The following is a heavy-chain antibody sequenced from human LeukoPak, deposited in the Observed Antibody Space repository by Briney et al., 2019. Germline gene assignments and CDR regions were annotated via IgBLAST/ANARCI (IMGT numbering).Heavy chain of an antibody. Sequence: GESLKISCKGSGYSFTSYWIGWVRQMPGKGLEWMGIIYPGDSDTGYSPSFQGQVTISADKSISTAYLQWSSLKASDTAMYYCARHSGRAYSSSLDFDYWGQGTLVTVSS. CDR2: IYPGDSDT. D-gene: IGHD6-6*01. CDR3: ARHSGRAYSSSLDFDY. J-gene: IGHJ4*02. V-gene: IGHV5-51*01. CDR1: GYSFTSYW.